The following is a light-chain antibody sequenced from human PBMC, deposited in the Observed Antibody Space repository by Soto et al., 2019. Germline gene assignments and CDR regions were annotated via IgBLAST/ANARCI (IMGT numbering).Light chain of an antibody. CDR2: EVT. CDR3: SSYAGSNIFYV. J-gene: IGLJ1*01. CDR1: SSDVGGYNY. Sequence: QSVLTQPPSASGSPGQSVTISCTGTSSDVGGYNYVSWYQQHPGKAPKLMIYEVTKRPSVVPDRFSGSKSGNTASLTVSGLQAEDEAAYYCSSYAGSNIFYVFGTGTKVTVL. V-gene: IGLV2-8*01.